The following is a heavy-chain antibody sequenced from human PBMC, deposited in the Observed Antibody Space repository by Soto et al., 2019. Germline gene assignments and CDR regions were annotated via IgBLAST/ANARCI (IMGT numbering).Heavy chain of an antibody. Sequence: GGSLRLSCAASGFTFSSYWMHWVRQAPGKGLVWVSRINSDGSSTSYADSVKGRFTISRDNAKNTLYLQMNSLRAEDTAVYYCARVFGGGDYVYYYYYGMDVWGQGTTVTVSS. D-gene: IGHD2-21*02. CDR1: GFTFSSYW. J-gene: IGHJ6*02. CDR2: INSDGSST. CDR3: ARVFGGGDYVYYYYYGMDV. V-gene: IGHV3-74*01.